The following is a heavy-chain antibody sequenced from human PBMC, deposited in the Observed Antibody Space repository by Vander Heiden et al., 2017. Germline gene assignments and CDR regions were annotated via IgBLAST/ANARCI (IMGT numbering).Heavy chain of an antibody. D-gene: IGHD1-26*01. Sequence: EVQLLESGGGLVQPGGSLRLSCAASGFTFSSYAMSWVRQAPGKGLGWVSAISGSGGSTYYADSVKGRFTISRDNSKNTLYLQMNSLRAEDTAVYYCAKDMVGASSPLSYWGQGTLVTVAS. CDR2: ISGSGGST. V-gene: IGHV3-23*01. CDR3: AKDMVGASSPLSY. J-gene: IGHJ4*02. CDR1: GFTFSSYA.